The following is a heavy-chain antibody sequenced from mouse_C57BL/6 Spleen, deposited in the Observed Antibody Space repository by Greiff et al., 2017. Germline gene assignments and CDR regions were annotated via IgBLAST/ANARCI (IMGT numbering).Heavy chain of an antibody. CDR2: INPSSGYT. CDR3: SRNYGNYDWYFDV. D-gene: IGHD2-1*01. Sequence: QVQLQQSGAELAKPGASVKLSCKASGYTFTSYWMHWVKQRPGQGLEWIGYINPSSGYTKYNQKVKDKATLTADKSSSTAYMQLSSLTYEDSAVYYCSRNYGNYDWYFDVWGTGTTVTVSS. J-gene: IGHJ1*03. V-gene: IGHV1-7*01. CDR1: GYTFTSYW.